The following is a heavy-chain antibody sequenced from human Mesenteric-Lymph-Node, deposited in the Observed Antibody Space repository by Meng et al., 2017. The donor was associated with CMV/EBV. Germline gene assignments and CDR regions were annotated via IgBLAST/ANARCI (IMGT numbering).Heavy chain of an antibody. D-gene: IGHD3-10*01. J-gene: IGHJ1*01. CDR3: GKDINPGGLEH. CDR1: GFTFSSYG. Sequence: SLKISCAASGFTFSSYGMHWVRQSPGKGLEWVSAIDCKSGRIDYADSVKGRFTITRDDAKNSLYLQMNSLRPEDTALYYCGKDINPGGLEHWGQGTLVTVSS. V-gene: IGHV3-9*01. CDR2: IDCKSGRI.